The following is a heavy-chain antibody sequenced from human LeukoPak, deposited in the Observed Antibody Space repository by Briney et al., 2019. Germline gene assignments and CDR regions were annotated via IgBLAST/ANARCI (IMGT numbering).Heavy chain of an antibody. D-gene: IGHD1-26*01. J-gene: IGHJ4*02. CDR2: ISYDGSNK. CDR1: GFTFSSYA. Sequence: GGSLRLSCAASGFTFSSYAMHWVRQAPGKGLEWVAVISYDGSNKYYADSVKGRFTISRDNAKNTLYLQMNNLRADDTAVYYCARAGSYRFDYWGLGTLVTVSS. V-gene: IGHV3-30*04. CDR3: ARAGSYRFDY.